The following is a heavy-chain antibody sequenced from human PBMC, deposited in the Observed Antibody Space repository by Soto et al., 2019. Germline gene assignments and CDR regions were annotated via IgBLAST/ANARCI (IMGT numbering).Heavy chain of an antibody. CDR1: GGSFSGYY. J-gene: IGHJ4*02. D-gene: IGHD6-13*01. Sequence: QVQLQQWGAGLLKPSETLSLTCAVYGGSFSGYYWSWIRQPPGKGLEWIGEVNHSGSTNYNPSLKSRVTISVDTSKNQFSLKLSSVTAADTAVYYCARATGRISRSWTKIDYWDQGTLVTVSS. CDR2: VNHSGST. CDR3: ARATGRISRSWTKIDY. V-gene: IGHV4-34*01.